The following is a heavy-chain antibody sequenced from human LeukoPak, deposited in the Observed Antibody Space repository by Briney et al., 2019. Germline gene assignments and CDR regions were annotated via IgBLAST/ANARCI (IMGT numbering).Heavy chain of an antibody. V-gene: IGHV4-59*01. CDR3: ARGELGMPFDY. J-gene: IGHJ4*02. Sequence: SETLSLTCIVSGGSISNYYWSWIRQPPGKGLEWIGYIYYSGSTNYNPSLKSRVTISVDTSKNQFSLKLSSVTAADTAVYYCARGELGMPFDYWGQGTLVTVSS. CDR2: IYYSGST. D-gene: IGHD3-16*01. CDR1: GGSISNYY.